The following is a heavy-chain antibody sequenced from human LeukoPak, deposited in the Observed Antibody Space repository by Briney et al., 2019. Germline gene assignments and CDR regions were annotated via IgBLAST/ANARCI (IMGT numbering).Heavy chain of an antibody. Sequence: SETLSLTCSVSGGSIGTSSYYWGWIRQPPGKGLEWIGSIYYSGSTYFNPSLKSRVTISVDTSKNQFSLKLSSVTAADTAVYYCARASVRAYEGYFDYWGQGTLVTVSS. J-gene: IGHJ4*02. CDR1: GGSIGTSSYY. V-gene: IGHV4-39*01. D-gene: IGHD5-12*01. CDR2: IYYSGST. CDR3: ARASVRAYEGYFDY.